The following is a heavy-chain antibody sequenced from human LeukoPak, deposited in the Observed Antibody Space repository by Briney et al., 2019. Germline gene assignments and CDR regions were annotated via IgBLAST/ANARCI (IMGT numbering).Heavy chain of an antibody. CDR2: ISAYNGNT. J-gene: IGHJ3*02. CDR3: ARAYCGGDCYIHDAFDI. D-gene: IGHD2-21*01. CDR1: GYTFTSYG. Sequence: ASVKVSCKASGYTFTSYGISWVRQAPGQGLEWMGWISAYNGNTNYAQKLQGRVTMTTDTSTSTAYMELRSLRSDDTAVYYCARAYCGGDCYIHDAFDIWGQGTMVTVSS. V-gene: IGHV1-18*01.